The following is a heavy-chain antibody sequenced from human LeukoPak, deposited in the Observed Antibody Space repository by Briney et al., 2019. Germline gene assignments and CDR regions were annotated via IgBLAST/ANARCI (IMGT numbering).Heavy chain of an antibody. J-gene: IGHJ4*02. CDR1: GGSISSGGYY. Sequence: PQTLSLTCTVSGGSISSGGYYWSWIRQHPGKGLEWIGYIYYSGSTYYNPSLKSRVTISVDTSKNQFSLKLSSVTAADTAVYYCAGVGDTAMVYFDYWGQGTLVTVSS. D-gene: IGHD5-18*01. V-gene: IGHV4-31*03. CDR2: IYYSGST. CDR3: AGVGDTAMVYFDY.